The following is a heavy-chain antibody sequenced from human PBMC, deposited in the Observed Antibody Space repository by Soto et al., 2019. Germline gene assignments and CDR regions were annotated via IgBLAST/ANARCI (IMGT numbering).Heavy chain of an antibody. CDR3: ARVAGSDYYDSSWSWFDP. Sequence: PVGSLRLSCAASGFTFSSYGMHWVRQAPGKGLEWVAVIWYDGSNKYYADSVKGRFTISRDNSKNTLYLQMNSLRAEDTAVYYCARVAGSDYYDSSWSWFDPWGQGTLVTVSS. J-gene: IGHJ5*02. CDR1: GFTFSSYG. V-gene: IGHV3-33*01. D-gene: IGHD3-22*01. CDR2: IWYDGSNK.